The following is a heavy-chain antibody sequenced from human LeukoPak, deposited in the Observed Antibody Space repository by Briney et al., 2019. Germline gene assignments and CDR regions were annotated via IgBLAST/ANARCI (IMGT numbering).Heavy chain of an antibody. CDR2: ISGSGGST. V-gene: IGHV3-23*01. J-gene: IGHJ5*02. D-gene: IGHD4-17*01. Sequence: GGSLRLSCAASGFTFSSYSMNWVRQAPGKGLEWVSAISGSGGSTYYADSVKGRFTISRDNSKNTLYLQMNSLRAEDTAVYYCAKTPRFYGDYAWFDPWGQGTLVTVSS. CDR1: GFTFSSYS. CDR3: AKTPRFYGDYAWFDP.